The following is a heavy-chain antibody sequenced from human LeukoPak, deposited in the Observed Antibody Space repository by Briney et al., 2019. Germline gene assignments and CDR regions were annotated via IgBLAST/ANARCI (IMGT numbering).Heavy chain of an antibody. CDR1: GFTFSRFW. J-gene: IGHJ4*02. CDR2: IKEDGSEK. CDR3: AKGGCSSTSCYVPED. Sequence: GGSLRLSCAASGFTFSRFWMSWVRQAPGKGLEWVANIKEDGSEKYYVDSVEGRFTVSRDDAKNSLYLQMNSLRTEDTALYYCAKGGCSSTSCYVPEDWGQGTLVTVSS. D-gene: IGHD2-2*01. V-gene: IGHV3-7*03.